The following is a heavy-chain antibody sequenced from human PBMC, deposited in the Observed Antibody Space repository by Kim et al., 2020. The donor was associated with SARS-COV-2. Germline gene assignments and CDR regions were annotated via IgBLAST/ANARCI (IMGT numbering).Heavy chain of an antibody. CDR3: AKDWNWGEHFDY. CDR2: TSYDEKNK. CDR1: GFTFSTSA. Sequence: GGSLRLSCAASGFTFSTSAMHWVRQAPGKGLEWVAVTSYDEKNKYYTDSVKGRFTISRDNSKNTLYLQMNTLRVEDTAIYYCAKDWNWGEHFDYWGQGTLVTVSS. D-gene: IGHD7-27*01. V-gene: IGHV3-30*18. J-gene: IGHJ4*02.